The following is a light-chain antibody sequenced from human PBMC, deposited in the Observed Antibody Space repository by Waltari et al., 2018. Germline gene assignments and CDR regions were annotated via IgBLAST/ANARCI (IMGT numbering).Light chain of an antibody. CDR1: QTILYRSNNKNY. J-gene: IGKJ1*01. CDR2: WAS. Sequence: DIVMTQSPDSLAVSLGERATINCKSSQTILYRSNNKNYLAWYQQKPGQPPKLLIYWASTRESGVPDRFGGSGSGTHFTLTINSLQAEDVAVYYCQQYYNTPWTFGQGP. CDR3: QQYYNTPWT. V-gene: IGKV4-1*01.